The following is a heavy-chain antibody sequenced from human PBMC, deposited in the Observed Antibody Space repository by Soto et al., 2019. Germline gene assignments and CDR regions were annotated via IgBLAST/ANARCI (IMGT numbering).Heavy chain of an antibody. CDR3: AKSRGSGSWYYYGMDV. Sequence: QPGGSLRLSCAASGFTFSSYAMSWVRQAPGKGLEWVSAISGSGGSTYYADSVKGRFTISRDNSKNTLYLQMNSLRAEDTAVYYCAKSRGSGSWYYYGMDVWGQGTTVTVSS. CDR2: ISGSGGST. J-gene: IGHJ6*02. V-gene: IGHV3-23*01. D-gene: IGHD3-10*01. CDR1: GFTFSSYA.